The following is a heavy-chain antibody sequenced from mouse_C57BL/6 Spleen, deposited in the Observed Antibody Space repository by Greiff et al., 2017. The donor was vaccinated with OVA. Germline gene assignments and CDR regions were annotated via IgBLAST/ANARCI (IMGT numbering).Heavy chain of an antibody. CDR2: IYPGSGST. D-gene: IGHD1-1*01. V-gene: IGHV1-55*01. CDR3: ARSDYYGSSYGYFDV. J-gene: IGHJ1*03. Sequence: VQLQQPGAELVKPGASVKMSCKASGYTFTSYWITWVKQRPGQGLEWIGDIYPGSGSTNYNEKFKSKATMTVDTSSSTAYIQLSSLTSEDSAVYYCARSDYYGSSYGYFDVWGTGTTVTVSS. CDR1: GYTFTSYW.